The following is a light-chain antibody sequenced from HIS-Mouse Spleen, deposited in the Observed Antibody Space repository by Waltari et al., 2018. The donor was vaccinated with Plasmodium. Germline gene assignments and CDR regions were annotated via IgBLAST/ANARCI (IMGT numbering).Light chain of an antibody. J-gene: IGLJ3*02. V-gene: IGLV3-25*03. CDR2: KDS. Sequence: SYELTQPPSVSVSPGQTARITCSGDALPKKYAYWYQQKPGQAPVLVIYKDSGRPSGIPERFSCSSSGTTVTLTSSGVQAEDEADYDCQSADSSGTPNWVFGGGTKLTVL. CDR3: QSADSSGTPNWV. CDR1: ALPKKY.